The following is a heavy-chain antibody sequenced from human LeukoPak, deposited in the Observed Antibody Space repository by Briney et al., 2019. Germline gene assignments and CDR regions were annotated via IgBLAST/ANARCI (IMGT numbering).Heavy chain of an antibody. D-gene: IGHD3-22*01. V-gene: IGHV3-33*01. CDR2: IWYDGSNK. J-gene: IGHJ4*02. Sequence: RPGGSLRLSCAGSGFTFSNYGMHWVRQAPGKGLEWVAVIWYDGSNKYYADSVKGRFTISRDNSKNTLYLQMNSLRAEDTAVYYCARGDHHYYDSSGYSHFDYWGQGTLVTVSS. CDR1: GFTFSNYG. CDR3: ARGDHHYYDSSGYSHFDY.